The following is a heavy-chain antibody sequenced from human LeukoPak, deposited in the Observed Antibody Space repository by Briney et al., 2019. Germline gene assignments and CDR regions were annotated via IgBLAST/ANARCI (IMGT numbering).Heavy chain of an antibody. Sequence: GGSLRLSCVASGFSFSSYVMNWVRQAPGKGLEWVSGIVGSGGATYYADSVKGRFTISRDNSKNTLYLQMNSLRAEDTAVYYCAKAVTGSYYTGLGSWGQGTLLTVSS. V-gene: IGHV3-23*01. CDR3: AKAVTGSYYTGLGS. CDR1: GFSFSSYV. CDR2: IVGSGGAT. J-gene: IGHJ4*02. D-gene: IGHD3-10*01.